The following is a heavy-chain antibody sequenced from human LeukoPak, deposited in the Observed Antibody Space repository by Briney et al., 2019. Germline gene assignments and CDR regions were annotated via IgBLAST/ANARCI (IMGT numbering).Heavy chain of an antibody. J-gene: IGHJ3*02. CDR2: ISSSSSTI. CDR3: ARAYAFDI. CDR1: GFTFSSYS. V-gene: IGHV3-48*01. Sequence: GGSLRLSCAASGFTFSSYSMSWVRQAPGKGLEWVSYISSSSSTIYYADSVKGRFTISRDNAKNSLYLQMNSLRAEDTAVYYCARAYAFDIWGQGTMVTVSS.